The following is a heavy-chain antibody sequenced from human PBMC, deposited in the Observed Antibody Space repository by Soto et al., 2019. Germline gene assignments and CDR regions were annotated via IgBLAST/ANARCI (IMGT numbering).Heavy chain of an antibody. CDR3: ARGESVVGDY. J-gene: IGHJ4*02. D-gene: IGHD2-15*01. CDR1: GYTFTSYA. CDR2: INAGNGNT. V-gene: IGHV1-3*01. Sequence: GASVKVSCKASGYTFTSYAMHWARQAPGQRLEWMGWINAGNGNTKCSQKFQDRVTITRDTSASTAYMELSSLRSEDTAVYYCARGESVVGDYWGQGTLVTVSS.